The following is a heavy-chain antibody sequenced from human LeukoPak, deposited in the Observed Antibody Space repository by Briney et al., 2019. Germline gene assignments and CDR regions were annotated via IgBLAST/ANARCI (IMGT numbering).Heavy chain of an antibody. CDR2: ISWNSGSI. CDR3: AKDLSGWDAVFDH. J-gene: IGHJ5*02. Sequence: GGSLRLSCAASGFTFDDYAMHWVRQAPGKGLEWVSGISWNSGSIGYADSVKGRFTISRDNAKNSLYLQMNSLRAEDTALYYCAKDLSGWDAVFDHWGQGTLVTVSS. D-gene: IGHD6-19*01. V-gene: IGHV3-9*01. CDR1: GFTFDDYA.